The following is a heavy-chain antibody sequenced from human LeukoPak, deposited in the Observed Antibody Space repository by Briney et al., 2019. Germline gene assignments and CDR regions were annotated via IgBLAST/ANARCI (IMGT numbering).Heavy chain of an antibody. J-gene: IGHJ3*02. D-gene: IGHD4-17*01. Sequence: ASVKVSCKASGYTFTGYYMHWVRQAPGQGLEWMGWINPNSGDTNYAQKFQGRVTMTRDTSISTAYMELSRLRSDDTAVHYCARATTESAFDIWGQGTMVTVSS. CDR3: ARATTESAFDI. CDR1: GYTFTGYY. V-gene: IGHV1-2*02. CDR2: INPNSGDT.